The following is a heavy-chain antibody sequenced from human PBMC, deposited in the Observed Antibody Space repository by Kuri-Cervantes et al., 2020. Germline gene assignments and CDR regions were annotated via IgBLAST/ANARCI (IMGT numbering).Heavy chain of an antibody. J-gene: IGHJ4*02. V-gene: IGHV3-48*02. CDR1: GFTFNNYW. Sequence: GESLKISCAVSGFTFNNYWMNWVRQAPGKGLEWVSYISSSSSTIYYADSVKGRFTISRDNAKNSLYLQMNSLRDEDTAVYYCATFPKWGFDYWGQGTLVTVSS. CDR2: ISSSSSTI. D-gene: IGHD1-26*01. CDR3: ATFPKWGFDY.